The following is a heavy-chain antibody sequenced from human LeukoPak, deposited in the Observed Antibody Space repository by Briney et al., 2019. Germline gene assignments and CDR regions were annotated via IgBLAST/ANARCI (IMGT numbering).Heavy chain of an antibody. D-gene: IGHD6-6*01. Sequence: SETLSLTCTVSGGSISSHYWSWIRQPPGKGLESIGYIYYSGSTNYNPSLKSRVTISVDTSKNQFSLKLSSVTAADTAVYYCARDYSSSRWYFDLWGRGTLVTVSS. V-gene: IGHV4-59*11. CDR1: GGSISSHY. CDR2: IYYSGST. CDR3: ARDYSSSRWYFDL. J-gene: IGHJ2*01.